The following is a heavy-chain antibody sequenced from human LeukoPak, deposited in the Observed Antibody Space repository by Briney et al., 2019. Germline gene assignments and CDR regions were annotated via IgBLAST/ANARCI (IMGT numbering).Heavy chain of an antibody. CDR1: GFTFDDYA. D-gene: IGHD5-12*01. V-gene: IGHV3-9*01. J-gene: IGHJ4*02. CDR2: ISWNSGSI. Sequence: PGGSQRLSCAASGFTFDDYAMHWVRQAPGKGLEWVSGISWNSGSIGYADSVKGRFTISRDNAKNSLYLQMNSLRAEDTALYYCAKGEWLRLRGNFDYWGQGTLVTVSS. CDR3: AKGEWLRLRGNFDY.